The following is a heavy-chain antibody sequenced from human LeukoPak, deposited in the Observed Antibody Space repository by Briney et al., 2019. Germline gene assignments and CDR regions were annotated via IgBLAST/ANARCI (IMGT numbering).Heavy chain of an antibody. D-gene: IGHD6-19*01. CDR3: ARGGSGTPFDP. V-gene: IGHV3-66*02. J-gene: IGHJ5*02. Sequence: GGSLRLSCAASGFTVSSSYMSWVRQAPGKGLEWVSVIYSGGSTYYADSVKGRFTISRDNSKNTLYLQMNSLRAEDTAVYYCARGGSGTPFDPWGQGTLVTVSS. CDR1: GFTVSSSY. CDR2: IYSGGST.